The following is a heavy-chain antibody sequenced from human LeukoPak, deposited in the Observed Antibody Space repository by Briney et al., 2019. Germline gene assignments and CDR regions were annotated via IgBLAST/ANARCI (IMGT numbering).Heavy chain of an antibody. CDR2: IYFIGAA. V-gene: IGHV4-30-4*01. CDR3: ARGNGYNLGTFDY. Sequence: SETLSLTCTVSIGSINNGDYYWSWIRQSPGKGLEWIGYIYFIGAAYYNPSLKSRVLISVNTSTNQFSLRVTSMTTADTAVYYCARGNGYNLGTFDYWGQGTLVTVSS. D-gene: IGHD5-24*01. CDR1: IGSINNGDYY. J-gene: IGHJ4*02.